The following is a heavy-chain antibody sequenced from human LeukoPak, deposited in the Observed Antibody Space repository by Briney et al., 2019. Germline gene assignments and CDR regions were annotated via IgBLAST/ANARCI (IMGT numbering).Heavy chain of an antibody. CDR3: ARVAAAVEMATGYLDY. CDR1: GYTFTSYG. D-gene: IGHD5-24*01. Sequence: GASVKVSCKASGYTFTSYGISWVRQAPGQGLEWMGWISAYNGNTNYAQKLQGRVTMTTDTSTSTAYMELRSLRSDDTAVYYCARVAAAVEMATGYLDYWGQGTLVTVSS. CDR2: ISAYNGNT. J-gene: IGHJ4*02. V-gene: IGHV1-18*01.